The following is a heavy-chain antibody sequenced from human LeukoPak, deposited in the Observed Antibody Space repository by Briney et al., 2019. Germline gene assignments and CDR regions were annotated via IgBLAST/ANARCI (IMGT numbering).Heavy chain of an antibody. Sequence: GGSLRLSCAASGFTVSSNYMSWARQAPGKGLEWVSVIYSGGSTYYADSVKGRFTISRDNSKNTLYLQMNSLRTEDTAVYYCARLRWFGDLSDNWGQGTLVTVSS. CDR2: IYSGGST. CDR1: GFTVSSNY. V-gene: IGHV3-66*01. J-gene: IGHJ4*02. D-gene: IGHD3-10*01. CDR3: ARLRWFGDLSDN.